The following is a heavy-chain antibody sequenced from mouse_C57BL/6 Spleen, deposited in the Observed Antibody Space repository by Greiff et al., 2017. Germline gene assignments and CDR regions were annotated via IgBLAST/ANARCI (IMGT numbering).Heavy chain of an antibody. CDR1: GYSITSGYY. CDR2: ISYDGSN. D-gene: IGHD1-1*01. Sequence: ESGPGLVKPSQSLSLTCSVTGYSITSGYYWNWIRQFPGNKLEWMGYISYDGSNNYNPSLKNRISITRDTSKNQFFLKLNSVTTEDTATYYCARDPPITTVVARDWYFDVWGTGTTVTVSS. J-gene: IGHJ1*03. V-gene: IGHV3-6*01. CDR3: ARDPPITTVVARDWYFDV.